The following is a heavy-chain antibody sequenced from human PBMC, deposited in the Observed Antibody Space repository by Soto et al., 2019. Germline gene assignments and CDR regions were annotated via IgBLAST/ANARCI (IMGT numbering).Heavy chain of an antibody. J-gene: IGHJ4*02. CDR2: ISGSGGST. V-gene: IGHV3-23*01. CDR3: AKDSGYDSSGYYYFDY. D-gene: IGHD3-22*01. Sequence: SGGSLRLSCAASGFTFSSYAMSGVRQAPGKGLEWVSAISGSGGSTYYADSVKGRFTISRDNSKNTLYLQMNSLRAEDTAVYYCAKDSGYDSSGYYYFDYWGQGTLVTVSS. CDR1: GFTFSSYA.